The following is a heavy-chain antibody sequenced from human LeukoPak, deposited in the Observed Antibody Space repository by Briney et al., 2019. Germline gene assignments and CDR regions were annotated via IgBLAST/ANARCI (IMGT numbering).Heavy chain of an antibody. CDR3: ARDSRDIVVVPAAPHSDY. Sequence: SETLSLTCTVSGGSISSYYWSWIRQPAGKGLEWIGRIYTSGSTNYNPSLKSRVTMSVDTSKNQFSLKLSSVTAADTAVYYCARDSRDIVVVPAAPHSDYWGQGTLVTVSS. J-gene: IGHJ4*02. CDR1: GGSISSYY. CDR2: IYTSGST. D-gene: IGHD2-2*01. V-gene: IGHV4-4*07.